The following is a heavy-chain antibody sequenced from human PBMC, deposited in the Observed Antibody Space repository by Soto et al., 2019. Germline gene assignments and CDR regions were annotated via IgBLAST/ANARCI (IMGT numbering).Heavy chain of an antibody. CDR3: ARGTIVARQHLDY. D-gene: IGHD1-1*01. CDR1: GFTFSRYA. CDR2: ISIRGGDE. J-gene: IGHJ4*02. V-gene: IGHV3-30*03. Sequence: QVQLVESGGGVVQPEKSLRLSCAASGFTFSRYAMHWARQAAGKGLEWVTVISIRGGDEYYAESVRGRFTISREDSKNTLYRQMDSLRVEDTAVYYCARGTIVARQHLDYWGQGTLVTFSS.